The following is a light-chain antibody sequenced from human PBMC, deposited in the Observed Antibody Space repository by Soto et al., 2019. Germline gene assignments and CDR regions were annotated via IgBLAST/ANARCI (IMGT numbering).Light chain of an antibody. CDR1: QTISSW. CDR3: QQYDSSPRT. J-gene: IGKJ1*01. V-gene: IGKV1-5*03. Sequence: DIQMTQSPSTLSGSVGDRVTITCRASQTISSWLAWYQQKPGKAPKLLIYKASTLKSGVPSRFSGSGSGTEFTLTISSLQPDDFAVYYCQQYDSSPRTFGQGTKVEIK. CDR2: KAS.